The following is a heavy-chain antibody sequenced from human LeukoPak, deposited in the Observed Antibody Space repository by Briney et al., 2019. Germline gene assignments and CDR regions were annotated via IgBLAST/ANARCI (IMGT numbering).Heavy chain of an antibody. J-gene: IGHJ4*02. CDR2: IGTNDDRI. CDR3: VKDLARYYDTSGYEYFDY. V-gene: IGHV3-23*01. CDR1: GFTFSTYA. Sequence: SGGSLRLSCAASGFTFSTYAVNWVRQAPGKGLEWVSIIGTNDDRIFYADFVKGRFTISRDNYKNTLYLHMNSLRVEDTADYYCVKDLARYYDTSGYEYFDYWGQGTLVSVSS. D-gene: IGHD3-22*01.